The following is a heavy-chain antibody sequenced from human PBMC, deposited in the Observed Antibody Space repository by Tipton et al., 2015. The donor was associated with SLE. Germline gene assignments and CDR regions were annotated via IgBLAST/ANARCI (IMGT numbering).Heavy chain of an antibody. Sequence: TLSLTCAVYGGSFSGYQWSWIRQPPGKGLEWIGRMHTSGSTNDNPSLKSRVTMSVDTSKNQFSLKVSSVTTADTAVYYCARSESYYSALTYWGQGTLDTVSS. J-gene: IGHJ4*02. V-gene: IGHV4-59*10. D-gene: IGHD1-26*01. CDR3: ARSESYYSALTY. CDR1: GGSFSGYQ. CDR2: MHTSGST.